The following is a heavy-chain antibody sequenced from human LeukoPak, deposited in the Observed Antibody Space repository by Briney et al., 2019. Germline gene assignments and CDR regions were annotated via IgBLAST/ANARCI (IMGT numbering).Heavy chain of an antibody. Sequence: GGSLRLSCGASGFTVSTNYMSWVRQAPGKGLEWVGRIKSKTDGGTTDYAAPVKGRFSISRDDSKNTLYLQMNSLKSEDTAVYYCQGGRFWGQGTLVTVSS. J-gene: IGHJ4*02. CDR3: QGGRF. D-gene: IGHD1-26*01. CDR1: GFTVSTNY. CDR2: IKSKTDGGTT. V-gene: IGHV3-15*01.